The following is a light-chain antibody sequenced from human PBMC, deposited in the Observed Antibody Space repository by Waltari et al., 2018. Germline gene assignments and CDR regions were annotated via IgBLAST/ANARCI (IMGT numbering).Light chain of an antibody. CDR1: QGISSY. V-gene: IGKV1-9*01. CDR2: SAS. CDR3: QQSYSTSWT. Sequence: DIQLTQSPSFLSASVGDRVTITCRASQGISSYVAWYQQNPGKAPRLLIHSASTLQSGVPSRFSGSGSGTEFTLTISSLQPEDFATYYCQQSYSTSWTFGQGTKVEIK. J-gene: IGKJ1*01.